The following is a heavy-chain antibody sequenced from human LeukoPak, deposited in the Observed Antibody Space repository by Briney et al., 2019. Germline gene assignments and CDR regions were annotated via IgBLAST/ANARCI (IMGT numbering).Heavy chain of an antibody. V-gene: IGHV1-3*01. Sequence: ASVKVSCKASGYTFTSYAMHWVRQAPGQRLEWMGWINAGNGNTKYSQKFQGRVTITRDTSASTAYMELSSLRSEDTAVYYCARSPILTGTTLGYAFDIWGQGTMVIVSS. J-gene: IGHJ3*02. CDR3: ARSPILTGTTLGYAFDI. D-gene: IGHD1-20*01. CDR1: GYTFTSYA. CDR2: INAGNGNT.